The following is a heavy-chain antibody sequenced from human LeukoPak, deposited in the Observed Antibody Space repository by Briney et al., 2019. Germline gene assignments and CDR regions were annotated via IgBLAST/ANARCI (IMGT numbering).Heavy chain of an antibody. J-gene: IGHJ6*02. V-gene: IGHV3-30-3*01. Sequence: GGSLRLSCAASGFTFSSYAMSWVRQAPGRGLEWLAVISYDGSNKYYADSVKGRITISRDNSQNTLYLQVNSLRAEDTAVYYCARDSYGLDVWGQGTTVTVSS. CDR2: ISYDGSNK. CDR1: GFTFSSYA. CDR3: ARDSYGLDV.